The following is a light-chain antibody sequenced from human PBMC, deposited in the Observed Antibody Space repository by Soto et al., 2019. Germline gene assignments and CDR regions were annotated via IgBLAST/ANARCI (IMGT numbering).Light chain of an antibody. CDR1: NSDVGGYNY. CDR3: SSYTTTNTLYV. V-gene: IGLV2-14*01. CDR2: EVF. J-gene: IGLJ1*01. Sequence: QSVLTQPASVSGSHGQSITIPCTGTNSDVGGYNYVSWYQHHPGKAPKLMIYEVFNRPSGVSSRFSGSKSGSTASLTISGLQAEDEADYYCSSYTTTNTLYVFGTGTKVTVL.